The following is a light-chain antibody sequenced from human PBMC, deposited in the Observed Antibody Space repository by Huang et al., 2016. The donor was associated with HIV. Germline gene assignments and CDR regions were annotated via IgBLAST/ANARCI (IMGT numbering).Light chain of an antibody. CDR3: QQSYRTPDT. Sequence: DIQMTQSPSSLSASVGDRVTITCRASQSITTSLNWYQQRPGKSPKPRIYDASTLQSGVPSRFSGSGSGTDFTLTISSLQPEDFATYHCQQSYRTPDTFGQGTKVEIK. J-gene: IGKJ1*01. V-gene: IGKV1-39*01. CDR2: DAS. CDR1: QSITTS.